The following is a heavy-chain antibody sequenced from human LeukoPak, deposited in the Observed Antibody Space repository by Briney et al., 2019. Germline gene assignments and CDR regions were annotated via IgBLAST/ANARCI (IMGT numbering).Heavy chain of an antibody. CDR3: ARGGGPFVF. D-gene: IGHD2-15*01. V-gene: IGHV1-69*04. CDR2: IIPILGIA. CDR1: GGTFSSYA. J-gene: IGHJ4*02. Sequence: SVKVSCKASGGTFSSYAISWVRQAPGQGLEWMGRIIPILGIANYAQKFQGRVTMTRDTSTSTVYMELSSLRSEDTAVYYCARGGGPFVFWGQGTLVTVSS.